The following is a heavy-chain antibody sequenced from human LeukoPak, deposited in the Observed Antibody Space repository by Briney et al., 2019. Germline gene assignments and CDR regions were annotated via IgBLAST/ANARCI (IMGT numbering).Heavy chain of an antibody. Sequence: KPSETLSLTCAVYGGSFSGYYWSWIRQPPGKGLEWIGEINHSGSTDYNPSPKSRVTISVDTSKNQFSLKLSSVTAADTAVYYCARRGDSSGYPRYYYYYYMDVWGKGTTVTISS. D-gene: IGHD3-22*01. V-gene: IGHV4-34*01. J-gene: IGHJ6*03. CDR3: ARRGDSSGYPRYYYYYYMDV. CDR2: INHSGST. CDR1: GGSFSGYY.